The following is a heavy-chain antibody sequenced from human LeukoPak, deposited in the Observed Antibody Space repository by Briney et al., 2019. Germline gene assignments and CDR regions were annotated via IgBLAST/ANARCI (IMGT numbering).Heavy chain of an antibody. D-gene: IGHD6-19*01. CDR2: IYYSGST. V-gene: IGHV4-59*01. CDR3: ARRVFSGWGSYFDY. CDR1: GGSISSYY. J-gene: IGHJ4*02. Sequence: SETLSLTCAVSGGSISSYYWSWIRQPPGKGLEWIGYIYYSGSTNYNPSLKSRVTISVDTSKNQFSLKLSSVTAAATAVYYCARRVFSGWGSYFDYWGQGTLVTVSS.